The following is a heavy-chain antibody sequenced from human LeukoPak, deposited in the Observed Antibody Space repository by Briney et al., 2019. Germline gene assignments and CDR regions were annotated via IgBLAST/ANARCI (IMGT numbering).Heavy chain of an antibody. Sequence: ASVKVTCKASGYTFTSYDTNWVRQATGQGLEWMGWMNPNSGNTGYAQKFQGRVTMTRNTSISTAYMELSSLRCEDTAVYYCARNPNIVLMVYDNWFDPWGQGTLVTVSS. CDR1: GYTFTSYD. V-gene: IGHV1-8*01. CDR2: MNPNSGNT. J-gene: IGHJ5*02. D-gene: IGHD2-8*01. CDR3: ARNPNIVLMVYDNWFDP.